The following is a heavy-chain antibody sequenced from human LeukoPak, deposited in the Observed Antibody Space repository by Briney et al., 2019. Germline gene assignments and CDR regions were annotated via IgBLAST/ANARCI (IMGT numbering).Heavy chain of an antibody. J-gene: IGHJ4*02. D-gene: IGHD3-10*01. CDR2: IYSSGDA. V-gene: IGHV3-53*01. Sequence: QSGGSLILSCAASGFTVSSKYMSWVRQTPGKGLQWVALIYSSGDAHTPDSVKGRFTISRDDSENTLYLQMDSLRAEDTAVYYCATGYYFGSGSYGYLDYWGQGTLVTVSS. CDR1: GFTVSSKY. CDR3: ATGYYFGSGSYGYLDY.